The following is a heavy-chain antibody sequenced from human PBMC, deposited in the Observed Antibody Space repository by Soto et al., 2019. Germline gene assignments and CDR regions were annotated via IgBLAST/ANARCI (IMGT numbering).Heavy chain of an antibody. CDR1: GFTFNTYA. D-gene: IGHD2-2*02. CDR2: ISGSGGST. CDR3: ARGLGYCSSTSCYIWFDY. J-gene: IGHJ4*02. V-gene: IGHV3-23*01. Sequence: EVQLLESGGGLVQPGGSLRLSCAASGFTFNTYAMSWVRQAPGKGLEWVSAISGSGGSTYYADSVKGRFTISRDNSKNSLFLQMNSLRAEDTAVHYCARGLGYCSSTSCYIWFDYWGQGTLVTISS.